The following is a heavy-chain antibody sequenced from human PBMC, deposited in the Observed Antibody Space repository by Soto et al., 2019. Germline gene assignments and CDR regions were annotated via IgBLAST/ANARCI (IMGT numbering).Heavy chain of an antibody. D-gene: IGHD6-19*01. CDR3: ASLAFLREAGAGNQGIYYFGY. Sequence: PGESLKISCKGSGYSFTSYWISWVRQMPGKGLEWMGRIDPSDSYTNYSPSFQGHVTISADKSISTAYLQWSSLKASDTDMNYCASLAFLREAGAGNQGIYYFGYWGRGPRVTVSS. CDR2: IDPSDSYT. J-gene: IGHJ4*02. V-gene: IGHV5-10-1*01. CDR1: GYSFTSYW.